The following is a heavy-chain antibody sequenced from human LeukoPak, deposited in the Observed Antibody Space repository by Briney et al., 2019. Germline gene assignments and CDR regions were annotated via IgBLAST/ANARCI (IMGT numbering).Heavy chain of an antibody. D-gene: IGHD1-1*01. Sequence: ASVKVSCKASGGTFNSYAISEVRQAPGQGLKWMGGIIPIFSTANYAQKFQGRVTITADESTSTAYMELSSLRSEDTAVYYCATLTTGTAFDYWGQGTLVTVSS. CDR3: ATLTTGTAFDY. CDR1: GGTFNSYA. CDR2: IIPIFSTA. V-gene: IGHV1-69*13. J-gene: IGHJ4*02.